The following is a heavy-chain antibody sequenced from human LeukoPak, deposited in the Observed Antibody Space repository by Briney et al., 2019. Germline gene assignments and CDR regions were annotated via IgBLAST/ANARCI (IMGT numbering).Heavy chain of an antibody. CDR3: ARVVRSNYYDSSGYDHNWFDP. J-gene: IGHJ5*02. V-gene: IGHV1-18*01. D-gene: IGHD3-22*01. CDR1: GYTFTSYG. Sequence: PGASVKVSCKASGYTFTSYGISWVRQAPGQGLEWMGWISAYNGNTNYAQKLQGRVTMTTDTSTSTAYMELRSLRSDDTAVYYCARVVRSNYYDSSGYDHNWFDPWGQGTLVTVSS. CDR2: ISAYNGNT.